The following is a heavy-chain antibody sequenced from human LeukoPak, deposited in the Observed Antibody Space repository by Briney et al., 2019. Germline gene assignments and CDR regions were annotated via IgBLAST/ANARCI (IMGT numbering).Heavy chain of an antibody. CDR3: ARKPTAQTFDY. D-gene: IGHD1-14*01. CDR1: GGSISSSSYY. CDR2: IHHSGST. V-gene: IGHV4-39*07. Sequence: SETLSLSCTVSGGSISSSSYYWGRIRQPPGKGVEGIGTIHHSGSTYYHPSLKSRVTISVDTSKNQFSLKVSSVTAADTAVYYCARKPTAQTFDYWGQGTLVTVSS. J-gene: IGHJ4*02.